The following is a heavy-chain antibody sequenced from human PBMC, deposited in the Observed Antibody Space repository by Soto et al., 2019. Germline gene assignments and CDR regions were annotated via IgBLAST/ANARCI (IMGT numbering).Heavy chain of an antibody. J-gene: IGHJ4*02. Sequence: GGSLRLSSAASRFTVSSNYMSWVRQAPGKGLEWVSVIYSGGSTYYADSVKGRFTISRDNSKNTLYLQMNSLRAEDTAVYYCARDASTELYSIAWGQGTLVTVSS. V-gene: IGHV3-53*01. CDR2: IYSGGST. CDR1: RFTVSSNY. CDR3: ARDASTELYSIA. D-gene: IGHD2-21*01.